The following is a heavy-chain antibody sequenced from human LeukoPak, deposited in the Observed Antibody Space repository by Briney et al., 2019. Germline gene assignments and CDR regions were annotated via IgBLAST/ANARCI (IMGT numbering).Heavy chain of an antibody. CDR2: ISSSSSYI. Sequence: GGSLSLFCAVSGFTFSRYRVNWVREARGEGLECVSSISSSSSYIYYADSVKGRFTISRDNAKNSLYLQMNSLRAEDTAVYYCASHWGYYYMDVWGKGTTVTVSS. CDR3: ASHWGYYYMDV. D-gene: IGHD7-27*01. V-gene: IGHV3-21*01. J-gene: IGHJ6*03. CDR1: GFTFSRYR.